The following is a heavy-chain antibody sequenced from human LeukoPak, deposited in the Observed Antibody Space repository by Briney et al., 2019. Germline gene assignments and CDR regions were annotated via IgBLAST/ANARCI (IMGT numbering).Heavy chain of an antibody. CDR3: ARATRYSSSWYDFDY. Sequence: PSETLSLTCAVSGGSISSSNWWSWVRQPPGKGLEWIGEIYHSGSTNYNPSLKSRVTISVDKSKNQFSLKLSSVTAADTAVYYCARATRYSSSWYDFDYWGQGTLVTVSS. CDR1: GGSISSSNW. D-gene: IGHD6-13*01. J-gene: IGHJ4*02. V-gene: IGHV4-4*02. CDR2: IYHSGST.